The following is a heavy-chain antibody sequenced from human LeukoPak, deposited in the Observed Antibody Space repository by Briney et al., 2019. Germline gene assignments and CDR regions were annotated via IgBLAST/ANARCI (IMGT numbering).Heavy chain of an antibody. CDR3: AKGQVVTAIPFDY. V-gene: IGHV3-23*01. CDR2: ISPGGGPT. CDR1: GFPFSIHG. Sequence: GGSLRLSCAGSGFPFSIHGMNWVRQAPGKGLEWVSGISPGGGPTYYADSVKGRFTISRDDSKNTLYLQMNSLRAEDTAVYYCAKGQVVTAIPFDYWGQGTLVTVSS. D-gene: IGHD2-21*02. J-gene: IGHJ4*02.